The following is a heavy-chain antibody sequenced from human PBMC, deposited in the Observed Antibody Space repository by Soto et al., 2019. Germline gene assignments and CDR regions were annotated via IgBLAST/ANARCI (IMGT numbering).Heavy chain of an antibody. CDR3: ASPRGIAVASDAFDI. D-gene: IGHD6-19*01. CDR2: IYSGGST. Sequence: EVQLVESGGGLVQPGGSLRLSCAASGFTVSSNYMSWVRQAPGKGLEWVSVIYSGGSTYYAYSVKGRFTIPSHNSKNTLYLQMNSLRAEDTAVYYCASPRGIAVASDAFDIWGQGTMVTVSS. V-gene: IGHV3-53*04. CDR1: GFTVSSNY. J-gene: IGHJ3*02.